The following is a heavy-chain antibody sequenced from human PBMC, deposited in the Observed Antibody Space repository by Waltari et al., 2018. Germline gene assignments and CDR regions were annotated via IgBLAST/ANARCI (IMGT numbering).Heavy chain of an antibody. CDR2: ISWNSGSI. D-gene: IGHD6-13*01. V-gene: IGHV3-9*01. Sequence: EVQLVASGGGLVQPGRSLRLSCAASGFTFDDYAMPWVRQAPGKGLEWVSGISWNSGSIGYADSVKDRFTISRDNAKNSLYLQMNSLRAEDTALYYCAKSAAGTYYYYYMDVWGKGTTVTVSS. CDR3: AKSAAGTYYYYYMDV. CDR1: GFTFDDYA. J-gene: IGHJ6*03.